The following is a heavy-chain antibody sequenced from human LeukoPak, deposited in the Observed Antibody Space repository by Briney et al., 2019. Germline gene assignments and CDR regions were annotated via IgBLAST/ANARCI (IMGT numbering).Heavy chain of an antibody. V-gene: IGHV4-59*01. CDR2: IYYSGST. Sequence: SETLSLTCTVSGGSISSYYWSWIRQPPGKGLEWIGHIYYSGSTNYNPSLKSRVTISVDTSKNQFSLKLSSVTAADTAVYYCARVHYGSGIDYWGQGTLVTVSS. J-gene: IGHJ4*02. CDR1: GGSISSYY. D-gene: IGHD3-10*01. CDR3: ARVHYGSGIDY.